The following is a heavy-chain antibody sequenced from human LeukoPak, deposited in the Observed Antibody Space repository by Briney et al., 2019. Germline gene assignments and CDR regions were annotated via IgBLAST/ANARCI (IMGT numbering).Heavy chain of an antibody. Sequence: GGSLRLSCAASGFTFSSYWMHWVRQAPGKGLVWVSRINSDGSSTSYADSVKGRFTISRDNAKNTLYLQMNSLRAEDTAVYYCATAPPYYYDSSGYGLFDYWGQGTLVTVSS. J-gene: IGHJ4*02. CDR2: INSDGSST. D-gene: IGHD3-22*01. CDR3: ATAPPYYYDSSGYGLFDY. V-gene: IGHV3-74*01. CDR1: GFTFSSYW.